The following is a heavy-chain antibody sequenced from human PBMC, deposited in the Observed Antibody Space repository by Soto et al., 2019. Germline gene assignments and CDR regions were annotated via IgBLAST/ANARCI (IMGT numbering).Heavy chain of an antibody. CDR3: ARGRWDYGRGGYYLRHNDAFDI. CDR1: AFTFSSYS. J-gene: IGHJ3*02. D-gene: IGHD3-22*01. V-gene: IGHV3-21*04. Sequence: GGSLRLSCAPSAFTFSSYSMNWVRQAAGKGLEWVSSISSSSSYIYYADSVKGRFTISRANAKPSLYLHMNSRRAEAMAVYCCARGRWDYGRGGYYLRHNDAFDIWGQGTMVAVSS. CDR2: ISSSSSYI.